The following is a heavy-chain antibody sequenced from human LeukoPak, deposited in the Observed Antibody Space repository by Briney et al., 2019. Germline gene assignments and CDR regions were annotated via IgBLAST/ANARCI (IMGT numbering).Heavy chain of an antibody. J-gene: IGHJ4*02. CDR3: ARETAYCTNGVCYFYFDY. Sequence: PSETLSLTCTVSGGSISSGGYYWSWIRQHPGKGLEWIGYIYYSGSTYYNPSLKSRVTTSVDTSKNQFSLKLSSVTAADTAVYYCARETAYCTNGVCYFYFDYWGQGTLVTVSS. D-gene: IGHD2-8*01. V-gene: IGHV4-31*03. CDR1: GGSISSGGYY. CDR2: IYYSGST.